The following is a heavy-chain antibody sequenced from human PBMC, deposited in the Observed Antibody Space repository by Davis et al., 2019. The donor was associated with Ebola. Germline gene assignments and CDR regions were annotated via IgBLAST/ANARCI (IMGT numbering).Heavy chain of an antibody. CDR1: GFTVSSNY. J-gene: IGHJ4*02. CDR2: IYSGGST. D-gene: IGHD3-10*01. CDR3: ARDRGFGYFDY. Sequence: GESLKISCAASGFTVSSNYMSWVRQAPGKGLEWVSVIYSGGSTYYADSVKGRLTISRHNSKNTLYLQMNSLRAEDTAVYYCARDRGFGYFDYWGQGTLVTVSS. V-gene: IGHV3-53*04.